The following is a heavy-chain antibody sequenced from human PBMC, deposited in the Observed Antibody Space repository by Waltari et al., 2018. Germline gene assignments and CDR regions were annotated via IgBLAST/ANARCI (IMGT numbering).Heavy chain of an antibody. V-gene: IGHV4-39*01. Sequence: QLQLQESGPGLVKPSETLSLTCTVSVASISSSSYYWGWTRQPPGKGLEWSGSIYYSGSTYYNPSLKSRVTIAVDTSKNQFSLKLSSVTAADTAVYYCAKHDYGDYNFAYWGQGTLVTVSS. CDR2: IYYSGST. CDR1: VASISSSSYY. CDR3: AKHDYGDYNFAY. D-gene: IGHD4-17*01. J-gene: IGHJ4*02.